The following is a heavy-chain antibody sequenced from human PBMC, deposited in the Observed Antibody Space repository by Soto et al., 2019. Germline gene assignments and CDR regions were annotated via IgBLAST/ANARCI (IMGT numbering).Heavy chain of an antibody. V-gene: IGHV3-23*01. CDR2: ITCSGTTT. CDR1: GFTCSNSA. D-gene: IGHD2-2*01. J-gene: IGHJ4*02. CDR3: AYNFPYCSNAACYAN. Sequence: EVRLLESGGGLVQPGGSLRLSCAASGFTCSNSAMTWVRQAPGKGLEWVSDITCSGTTTYYADSVKGRFTISRDNSKNTLYLQMNSLRAEDTAVYFCAYNFPYCSNAACYANWGQGTLVTVSS.